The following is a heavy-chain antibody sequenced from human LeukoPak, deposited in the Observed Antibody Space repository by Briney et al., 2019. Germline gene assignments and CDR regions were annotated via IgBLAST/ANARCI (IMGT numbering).Heavy chain of an antibody. CDR2: ISYDGSNK. CDR1: GFTFSSYG. D-gene: IGHD2-8*01. V-gene: IGHV3-30*18. CDR3: AKGGNVHWFDP. Sequence: GGSLRLSCAASGFTFSSYGMHWVRQAPGKGLEWVAVISYDGSNKYYADSVKGRFTISRDNSKSTLFLQLSSLRADDTAVYYCAKGGNVHWFDPWGQGTLVTVSS. J-gene: IGHJ5*02.